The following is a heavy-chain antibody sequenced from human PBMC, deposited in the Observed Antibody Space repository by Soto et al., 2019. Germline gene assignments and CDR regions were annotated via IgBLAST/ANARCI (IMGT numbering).Heavy chain of an antibody. J-gene: IGHJ4*02. V-gene: IGHV1-69*02. CDR2: IFPLTDIP. CDR1: GGTFRNYP. Sequence: QVQLVQSGTEVKKPGSSVKVSCKASGGTFRNYPINWVRQAPGQGLEWMGSIFPLTDIPDYAQNFQARLTSSADKSTSTAYMELSSLTSYDTAMYFCARGPLVVLNYFESWGQGTLVTVSS. CDR3: ARGPLVVLNYFES.